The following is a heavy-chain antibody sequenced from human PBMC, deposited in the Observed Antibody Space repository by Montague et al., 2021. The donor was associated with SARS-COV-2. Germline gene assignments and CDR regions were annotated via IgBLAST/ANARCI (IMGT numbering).Heavy chain of an antibody. D-gene: IGHD3-10*01. CDR3: SRHSYRTFDF. CDR2: N. J-gene: IGHJ4*01. Sequence: NVYAESVKSRITINPDTHKNKFSLHLTSVTPEDTAVYYCSRHSYRTFDFWGQGTLVTVS. V-gene: IGHV6-1*01.